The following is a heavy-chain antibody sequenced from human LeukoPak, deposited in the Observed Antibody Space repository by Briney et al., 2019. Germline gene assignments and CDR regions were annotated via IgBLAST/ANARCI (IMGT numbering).Heavy chain of an antibody. Sequence: PSETLSLTCIVSGGSISSGDYYWSWIRQPPGKGLEWIGYIYYSGSTYYNPSLKSRVTISVDTSKNQFSLKLSSVTAADTAVYYCARDQDPYDILGKRGYYYYYGMDVWGQGTTVTVSS. D-gene: IGHD3-9*01. V-gene: IGHV4-30-4*01. CDR2: IYYSGST. CDR1: GGSISSGDYY. J-gene: IGHJ6*02. CDR3: ARDQDPYDILGKRGYYYYYGMDV.